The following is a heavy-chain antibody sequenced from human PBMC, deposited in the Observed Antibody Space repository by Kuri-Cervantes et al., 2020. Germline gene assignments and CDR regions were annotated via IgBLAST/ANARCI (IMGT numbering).Heavy chain of an antibody. D-gene: IGHD3-16*01. Sequence: ASVKVSCKASGGTFSSYAISWVRQATGQGLEWMGWVNPNSGKTNYAQKFQGRVTMTRKTSISTAYMELSSLRSEDTAVYYCAREGRGGLLQIWGQGTMVTVSS. CDR3: AREGRGGLLQI. CDR1: GGTFSSYA. CDR2: VNPNSGKT. J-gene: IGHJ3*02. V-gene: IGHV1-8*02.